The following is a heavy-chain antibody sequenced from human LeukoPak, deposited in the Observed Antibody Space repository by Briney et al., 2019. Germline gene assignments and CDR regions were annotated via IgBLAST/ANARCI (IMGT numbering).Heavy chain of an antibody. CDR2: ISWNSGSI. Sequence: SGGSLRLSCAASGFTFDDYAMHWVRQAPGKGLEWVSGISWNSGSIGYADSVKGRFTISRDNAKNSLYLQMNSLRAEDTAVYYCARDCSASSSWYWDAFDIWGQGTMVTVSS. V-gene: IGHV3-9*01. D-gene: IGHD6-13*01. J-gene: IGHJ3*02. CDR1: GFTFDDYA. CDR3: ARDCSASSSWYWDAFDI.